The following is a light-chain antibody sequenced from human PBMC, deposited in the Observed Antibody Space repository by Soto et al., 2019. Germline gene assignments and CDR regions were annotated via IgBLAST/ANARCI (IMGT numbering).Light chain of an antibody. CDR1: SSDVGGYNY. CDR3: CSYTSSSTRV. Sequence: QSALTQPASVSGSPGQSITISCTGTSSDVGGYNYVSWYQQHPGKAPKLMIYDVSNRPSGVSNRFSGSKSGNTASLTISGLQADDEADYYCCSYTSSSTRVFGGGTKLTVL. J-gene: IGLJ2*01. V-gene: IGLV2-14*01. CDR2: DVS.